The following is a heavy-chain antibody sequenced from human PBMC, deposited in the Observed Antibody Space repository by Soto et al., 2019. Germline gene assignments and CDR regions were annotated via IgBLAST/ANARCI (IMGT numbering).Heavy chain of an antibody. CDR1: GGSISSYY. D-gene: IGHD1-20*01. CDR3: ARRYGRNFDY. CDR2: IYYSGST. J-gene: IGHJ4*02. Sequence: QVQLQESGPGLVKPSETLSLTCTVSGGSISSYYWSWIRQPPGKGLEWIGYIYYSGSTNYNPSLKSRVTISVDTSQNQFSLKLSSVTAADTAVYYCARRYGRNFDYWGQGTLVTVSS. V-gene: IGHV4-59*01.